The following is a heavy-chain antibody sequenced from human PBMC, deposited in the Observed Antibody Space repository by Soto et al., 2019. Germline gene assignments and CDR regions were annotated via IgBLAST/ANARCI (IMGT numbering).Heavy chain of an antibody. CDR2: ISGSGGST. V-gene: IGHV3-23*01. CDR3: AKDPRACYCYDP. CDR1: GFSFSSFA. J-gene: IGHJ5*02. Sequence: GGSLRLSCAASGFSFSSFAMSWVRQAPGKGLEWVSTISGSGGSTFYADSVKGRFTISRDNSKNTLSVQMNSLRAEDTAVYYCAKDPRACYCYDPSGQGPLVTVSS. D-gene: IGHD2-21*02.